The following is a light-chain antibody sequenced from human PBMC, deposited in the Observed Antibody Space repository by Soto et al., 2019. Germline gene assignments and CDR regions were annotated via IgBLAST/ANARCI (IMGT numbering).Light chain of an antibody. Sequence: QSVLTQPASVSGSPGQSITISCTGTSSDVGGYNYVSWYQQHPGKAPKLMIYEVSNRPSGVSNRFSGSKSGNTASLTIPGLQAEDEADYYCSSYTSSSTYVFGTGTKGTV. J-gene: IGLJ1*01. CDR2: EVS. CDR3: SSYTSSSTYV. V-gene: IGLV2-14*01. CDR1: SSDVGGYNY.